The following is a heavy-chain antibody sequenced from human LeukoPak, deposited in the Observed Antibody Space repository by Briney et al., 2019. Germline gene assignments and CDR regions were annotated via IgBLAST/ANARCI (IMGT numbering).Heavy chain of an antibody. CDR1: GFTFRDYA. V-gene: IGHV3-64*02. D-gene: IGHD6-19*01. Sequence: GGSLRLSCAASGFTFRDYAMYWVRQAPRKGLEYVSVNSTDGSRIYYADSVKGRFTISRDNSKNTLYLQMGSLRAEDMAFYYCTRGVAISTSGWYDTFDYWGQGALVAVSS. J-gene: IGHJ4*02. CDR3: TRGVAISTSGWYDTFDY. CDR2: NSTDGSRI.